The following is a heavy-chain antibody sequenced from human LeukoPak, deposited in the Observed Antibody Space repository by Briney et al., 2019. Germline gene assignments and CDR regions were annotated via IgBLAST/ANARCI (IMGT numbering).Heavy chain of an antibody. CDR2: INHSGST. Sequence: PSETLSLTCAVYGGSFSGYYWSWIRQPPGKGLEWIGEINHSGSTNYNPSLKSRVTISVDTSKNQFSLKLSSVTAADTAVYYCARGYGDFRVEGRYFHSWGQGTLVTVSS. V-gene: IGHV4-34*01. CDR1: GGSFSGYY. CDR3: ARGYGDFRVEGRYFHS. J-gene: IGHJ4*02. D-gene: IGHD4-17*01.